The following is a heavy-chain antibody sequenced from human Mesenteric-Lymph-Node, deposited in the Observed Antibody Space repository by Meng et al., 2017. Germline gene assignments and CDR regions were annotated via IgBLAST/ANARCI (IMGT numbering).Heavy chain of an antibody. CDR1: GFTFSNYA. CDR2: ISYDVSNK. CDR3: ARGDDY. J-gene: IGHJ4*02. Sequence: GGSLRLSCAASGFTFSNYAMYWVRQAPGKGLEWVAVISYDVSNKYCADSVKGRFTISRDNSKNTLYLQVNSLRAEDTAVYYCARGDDYWGQGTLVTVSS. V-gene: IGHV3-30*04.